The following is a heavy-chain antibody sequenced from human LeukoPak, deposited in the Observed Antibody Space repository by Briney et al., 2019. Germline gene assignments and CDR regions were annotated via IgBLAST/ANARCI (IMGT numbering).Heavy chain of an antibody. D-gene: IGHD2-2*02. J-gene: IGHJ5*02. CDR1: GYTFTGYY. CDR2: INPNSGGT. CDR3: ARGRVVPAAIGDNWFDP. Sequence: ASVKVSCKASGYTFTGYYMHWVRQAPGQGLEWMGWINPNSGGTNYAQKFQGWVTMTRDTSISTAYMELSRLRSDDTAVYYCARGRVVPAAIGDNWFDPWGQGTLVTVSS. V-gene: IGHV1-2*04.